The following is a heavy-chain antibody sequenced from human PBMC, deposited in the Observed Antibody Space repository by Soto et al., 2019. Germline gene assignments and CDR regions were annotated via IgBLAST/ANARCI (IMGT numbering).Heavy chain of an antibody. CDR1: GFTFSSYS. V-gene: IGHV3-21*01. Sequence: GGSLRLSCAASGFTFSSYSMNWVRQAPGKGLEWVSSISSSSSYIYYADSVKGRFTISRDNAKNSLYLQMNSLRAEDTAVYYCARDRDYGGNSGDAFDIWGQGTMVTVSS. CDR2: ISSSSSYI. J-gene: IGHJ3*02. CDR3: ARDRDYGGNSGDAFDI. D-gene: IGHD4-17*01.